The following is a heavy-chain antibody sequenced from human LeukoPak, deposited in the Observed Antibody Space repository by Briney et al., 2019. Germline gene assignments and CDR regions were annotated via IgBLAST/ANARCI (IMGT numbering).Heavy chain of an antibody. Sequence: SETLSLTCSVSGGSISSGDYYWSWIRQPPGKGLEWIGYIYYSGSTFYNPSLKGRITISIDTSKNQFSLKLSSVTAADTAVYYCARGVSYYYGSGSSYYFDYWGQGTLVTVSS. CDR2: IYYSGST. CDR1: GGSISSGDYY. J-gene: IGHJ4*02. CDR3: ARGVSYYYGSGSSYYFDY. V-gene: IGHV4-30-4*01. D-gene: IGHD3-10*01.